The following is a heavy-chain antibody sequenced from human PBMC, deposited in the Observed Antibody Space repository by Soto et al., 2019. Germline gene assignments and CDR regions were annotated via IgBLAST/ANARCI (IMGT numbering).Heavy chain of an antibody. Sequence: GGSLRLSCAASGFTVSSNYMIWVRQAPGKGLEWVSVIYSGGSTYYADSVKGRFTTSRDNSKNTLYLQMNSLRAEDTAVYYCARVDLGYDAFDIWGQGTMVTVSS. D-gene: IGHD3-22*01. CDR1: GFTVSSNY. CDR3: ARVDLGYDAFDI. CDR2: IYSGGST. J-gene: IGHJ3*02. V-gene: IGHV3-66*01.